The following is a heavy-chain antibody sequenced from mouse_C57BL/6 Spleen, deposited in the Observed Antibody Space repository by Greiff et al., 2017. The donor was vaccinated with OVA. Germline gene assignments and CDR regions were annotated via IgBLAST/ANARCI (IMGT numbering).Heavy chain of an antibody. D-gene: IGHD2-3*01. V-gene: IGHV1-52*01. J-gene: IGHJ4*01. CDR1: GYTFTSYW. CDR3: ARRGGYYEAMDY. Sequence: QVQLQQPGAELVRPGSSVKLSCKASGYTFTSYWMHWVKQRPIQGLEWIGNIDPSDSETHYNQKFKDKATLTVDKSSSTAYMQLSSLTSEDSAVYYCARRGGYYEAMDYWGQGTSVTVSS. CDR2: IDPSDSET.